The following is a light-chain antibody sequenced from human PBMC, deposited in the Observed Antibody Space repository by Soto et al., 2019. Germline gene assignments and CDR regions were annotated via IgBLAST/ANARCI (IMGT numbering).Light chain of an antibody. CDR2: AAS. CDR1: QSISSY. CDR3: QQSYSSPST. Sequence: DIQMTQSPSSLSASVGDRVTITCRASQSISSYLHWYQQKPGKAPKLLIYAASSLQSGVPSRFSGSRPGKDFTLTISSLQPEDFATYYCQQSYSSPSTFGQGTKVEIK. V-gene: IGKV1-39*01. J-gene: IGKJ1*01.